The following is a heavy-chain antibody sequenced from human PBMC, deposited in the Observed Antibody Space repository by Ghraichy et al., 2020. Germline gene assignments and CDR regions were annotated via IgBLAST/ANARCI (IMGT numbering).Heavy chain of an antibody. D-gene: IGHD3-10*01. CDR3: ARVRVVQGVMFDY. J-gene: IGHJ4*02. CDR1: GFTFSSYW. V-gene: IGHV3-7*03. Sequence: GRSLRLSCAASGFTFSSYWMSWVRQAPGKGLEWVANIKQDGSEKYYVDSVKGRFTISRDNAKNSLYLQMNSLRAKDTAVYYCARVRVVQGVMFDYWGQGTLVTVSS. CDR2: IKQDGSEK.